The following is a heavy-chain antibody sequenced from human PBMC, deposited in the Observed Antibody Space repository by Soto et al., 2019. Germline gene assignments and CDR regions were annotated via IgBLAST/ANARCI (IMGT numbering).Heavy chain of an antibody. CDR3: ARGVAVAGTTPLRFDL. CDR2: IMPFFGTA. Sequence: QVQLVQSGAEVKKPGSSVTVSCKASGDTFNNDTFNWVRQASGQGLEWMGGIMPFFGTANYAQKFQDRLTISADDLTRTAYRELRSLRSEDTAVYFCARGVAVAGTTPLRFDLWGQGTLVTVSS. V-gene: IGHV1-69*01. CDR1: GDTFNNDT. D-gene: IGHD6-19*01. J-gene: IGHJ5*02.